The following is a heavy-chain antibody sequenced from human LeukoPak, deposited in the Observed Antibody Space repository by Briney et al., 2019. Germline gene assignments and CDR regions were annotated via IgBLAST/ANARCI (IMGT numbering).Heavy chain of an antibody. J-gene: IGHJ3*02. D-gene: IGHD3-16*01. CDR1: GGSISSGGYY. Sequence: SQTLSLTCTVSGGSISSGGYYWSWIGQHPGKGLEWIGYIYYSGSTYYNPSLKSRVTISVDTSKNQFSPKLSSVTAADTAVYYCARDAGGIDAFDIWGQGTMVTVSS. CDR3: ARDAGGIDAFDI. V-gene: IGHV4-31*03. CDR2: IYYSGST.